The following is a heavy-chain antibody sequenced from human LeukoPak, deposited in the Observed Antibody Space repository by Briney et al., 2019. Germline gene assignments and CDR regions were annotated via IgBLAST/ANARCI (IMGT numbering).Heavy chain of an antibody. V-gene: IGHV3-7*01. CDR1: GFTFSSYW. D-gene: IGHD3-3*01. Sequence: SGGSLRLSCAASGFTFSSYWMSWVRQAPGKGLEWVANIKQDGSEKYYVDSVKGRFTISRDNAKNSLYLQMNSLRAEDTAVYYCAREGYDFWSGYYWSQDWFDGWREASLVTVSS. CDR2: IKQDGSEK. J-gene: IGHJ5*02. CDR3: AREGYDFWSGYYWSQDWFDG.